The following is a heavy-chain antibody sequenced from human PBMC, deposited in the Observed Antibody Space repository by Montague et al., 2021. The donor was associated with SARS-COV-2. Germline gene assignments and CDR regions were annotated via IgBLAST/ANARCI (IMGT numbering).Heavy chain of an antibody. V-gene: IGHV4-59*01. CDR3: ASGADDYYYAMDA. D-gene: IGHD3-10*01. CDR2: VYYSGST. J-gene: IGHJ6*02. Sequence: SETLSLTCTVSNGSISTYYWSWIRQPPGKGLEWMGYVYYSGSTNYNPSLKSRVTISVDTSKNQFSLKLRSVTAADTAVYYCASGADDYYYAMDAWGQGTTVTVSS. CDR1: NGSISTYY.